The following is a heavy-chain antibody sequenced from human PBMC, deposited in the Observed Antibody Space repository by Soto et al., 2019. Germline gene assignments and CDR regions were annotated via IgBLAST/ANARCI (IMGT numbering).Heavy chain of an antibody. CDR2: IWYDGSNK. Sequence: PGGSLRLSCAASGFTFSSCGMHWVRQAPGKGLEWVAVIWYDGSNKYYADSATGRFTMSRDNSKYTLYLQMKSLRAEDTAVFYCAGDSPAAGYYFDFWGKGILVTVSS. CDR1: GFTFSSCG. CDR3: AGDSPAAGYYFDF. J-gene: IGHJ4*02. D-gene: IGHD6-25*01. V-gene: IGHV3-33*01.